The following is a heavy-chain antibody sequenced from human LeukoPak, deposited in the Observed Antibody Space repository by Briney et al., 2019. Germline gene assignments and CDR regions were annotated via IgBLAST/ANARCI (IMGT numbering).Heavy chain of an antibody. D-gene: IGHD3-22*01. CDR1: GGTFSSYA. CDR3: ARHKYDSSGYYSEDY. J-gene: IGHJ4*02. V-gene: IGHV1-69*04. Sequence: ASVKVSCKASGGTFSSYAISWVRQAPGQGLEWMGRIIPILGIANYAQKFQGRVTITADKSTSTAYMELSSLRSEDTAVYYCARHKYDSSGYYSEDYWGQGTLVTVSS. CDR2: IIPILGIA.